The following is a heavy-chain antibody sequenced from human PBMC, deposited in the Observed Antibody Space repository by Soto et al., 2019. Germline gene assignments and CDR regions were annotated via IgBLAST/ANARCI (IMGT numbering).Heavy chain of an antibody. V-gene: IGHV4-30-4*01. CDR3: ARERPDGARLDP. D-gene: IGHD6-6*01. J-gene: IGHJ5*02. CDR2: IYYSGST. Sequence: QVQLQESGPGLVKPSQTLSLTCTVSGGSISSGDYYWSWIRQPPGKGLEWIGYIYYSGSTYYNPSLKRRVTISVDTSKTQCSLKLSSVTAADTAVYYCARERPDGARLDPWGQGTLVTASS. CDR1: GGSISSGDYY.